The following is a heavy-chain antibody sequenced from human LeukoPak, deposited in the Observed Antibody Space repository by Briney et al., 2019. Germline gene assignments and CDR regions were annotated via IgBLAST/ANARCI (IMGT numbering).Heavy chain of an antibody. V-gene: IGHV4-39*07. CDR1: GGSISSSSYY. D-gene: IGHD4-17*01. CDR3: ARVTGDYVSFDF. Sequence: KSSETLSLTCTVSGGSISSSSYYWGWIRQPPGKGLEWIGSIYYSGSTYYNPYLKCRVTISVDTSKRQFSLKLSSVNAADTAVYYCARVTGDYVSFDFWGQGTMVTVSS. CDR2: IYYSGST. J-gene: IGHJ4*02.